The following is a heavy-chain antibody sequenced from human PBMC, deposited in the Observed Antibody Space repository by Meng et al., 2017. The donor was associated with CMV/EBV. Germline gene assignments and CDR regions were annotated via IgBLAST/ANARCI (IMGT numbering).Heavy chain of an antibody. CDR2: VIPIFGTA. J-gene: IGHJ4*02. Sequence: SVKVSCKAPGGTFSSYAISWVRQAPGQGLEWTGGVIPIFGTANYAQKFQGRVTITTDESTSTAYMELSSLRSEDTAVYYCASGLGKGHHYGVSAERFGELLSLGYWGQGTLVTVSS. CDR3: ASGLGKGHHYGVSAERFGELLSLGY. V-gene: IGHV1-69*05. D-gene: IGHD3-10*01. CDR1: GGTFSSYA.